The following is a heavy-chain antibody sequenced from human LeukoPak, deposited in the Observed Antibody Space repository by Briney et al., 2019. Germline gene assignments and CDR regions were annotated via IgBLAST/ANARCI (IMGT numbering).Heavy chain of an antibody. CDR3: ARDPPESGVVVPDGFDP. J-gene: IGHJ5*02. CDR1: GYTFTGYY. V-gene: IGHV1-2*02. CDR2: INPNSGGT. Sequence: ASVKVSCKASGYTFTGYYMHWVRQAAGQGLEWMGWINPNSGGTNYAQKFQGRVTMTRDTSISTAYMELSRLRSDDTAVYYCARDPPESGVVVPDGFDPWGQGTLVTVSS. D-gene: IGHD2-15*01.